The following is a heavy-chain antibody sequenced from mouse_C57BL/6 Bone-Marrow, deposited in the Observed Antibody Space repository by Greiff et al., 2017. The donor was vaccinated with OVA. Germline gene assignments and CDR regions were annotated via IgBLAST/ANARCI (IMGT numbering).Heavy chain of an antibody. Sequence: QVHVKQPGAELVRPGTSVKLSCKASGYTFTSYWMHWVKQRPGQGLEWIGVIDPSDSYTNYNQKFKGKATLTVDTSSSTAYMQLSSLTSEDSAVYYCARNYDGYSSFAYWGQGTLVTVSA. D-gene: IGHD2-3*01. CDR3: ARNYDGYSSFAY. CDR1: GYTFTSYW. V-gene: IGHV1-59*01. J-gene: IGHJ3*01. CDR2: IDPSDSYT.